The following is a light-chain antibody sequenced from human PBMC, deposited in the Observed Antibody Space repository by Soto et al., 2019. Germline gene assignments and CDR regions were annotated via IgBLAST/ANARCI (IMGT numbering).Light chain of an antibody. CDR1: QGVLYSSINKNY. CDR2: WAS. J-gene: IGKJ4*01. CDR3: QKYYSPTPT. V-gene: IGKV4-1*01. Sequence: DIVMSQSPDSLAVSLGERATINCKSSQGVLYSSINKNYLAWYQQKPGQPPKLLIYWASTRESGVPDRFSGSGSGRDFTLTISSLQAEDVAVYYYQKYYSPTPTFGGGTKVEIK.